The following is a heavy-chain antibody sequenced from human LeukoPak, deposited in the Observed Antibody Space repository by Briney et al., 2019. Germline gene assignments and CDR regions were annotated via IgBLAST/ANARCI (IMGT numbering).Heavy chain of an antibody. CDR2: NSSSSSYI. CDR3: ARDTIIGTTGGNAFDI. V-gene: IGHV3-21*01. Sequence: GGSLRLSCAASAFIFSDYSMNWVRQAPGKGLEWVSSNSSSSSYIYYADSVKGRFTISRDNAKNSLYLQMNSLRAEDTAVYYCARDTIIGTTGGNAFDIWGQGTMVTISS. J-gene: IGHJ3*02. D-gene: IGHD1-20*01. CDR1: AFIFSDYS.